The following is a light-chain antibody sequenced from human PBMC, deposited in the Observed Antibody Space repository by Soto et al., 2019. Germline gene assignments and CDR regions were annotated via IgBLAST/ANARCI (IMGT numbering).Light chain of an antibody. CDR1: QSVSSSS. V-gene: IGKV3-20*01. CDR2: GAS. CDR3: QQYGSSPKT. J-gene: IGKJ1*01. Sequence: EIVLTQSPGTLSLSPGERATLSCRASQSVSSSSLAWYQQKPGQAPRLIIYGASSRATGIPDRFSGSGAGTDLTLTISRLEPEAFAVYYCQQYGSSPKTFGQGTKVDIK.